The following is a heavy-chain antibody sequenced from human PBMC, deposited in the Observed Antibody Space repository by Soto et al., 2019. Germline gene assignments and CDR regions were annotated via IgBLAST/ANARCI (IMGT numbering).Heavy chain of an antibody. V-gene: IGHV3-30-3*01. J-gene: IGHJ6*02. CDR2: ISYDGSNK. Sequence: GGSLRLSCAASGFTFSSYAMHWVRQAPGKGLEWVAVISYDGSNKYYADSVKGRFTISRDNSKNTLYLQMNSLRAEDTAVYYCARAVLGYCSSTSCYSYYYYGMDVWGQGTTVTVSS. CDR3: ARAVLGYCSSTSCYSYYYYGMDV. D-gene: IGHD2-2*02. CDR1: GFTFSSYA.